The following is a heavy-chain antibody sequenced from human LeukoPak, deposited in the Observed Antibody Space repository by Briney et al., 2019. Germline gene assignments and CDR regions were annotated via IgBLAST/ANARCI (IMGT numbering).Heavy chain of an antibody. CDR1: GFTFSSYA. V-gene: IGHV3-23*01. Sequence: PGGSLRLSCAASGFTFSSYAMSWVRQVPSTGLEWVSGISGSADSTYYADFVKGRFTISRDNSKNTLFLQMNSLRAEDTALYYCAKGRGFCSGGSCYYYYYIDVWGKGTTVTVSS. CDR2: ISGSADST. J-gene: IGHJ6*03. CDR3: AKGRGFCSGGSCYYYYYIDV. D-gene: IGHD2-15*01.